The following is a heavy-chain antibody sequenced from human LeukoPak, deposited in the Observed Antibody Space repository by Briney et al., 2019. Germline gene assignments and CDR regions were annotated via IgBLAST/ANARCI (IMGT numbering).Heavy chain of an antibody. V-gene: IGHV3-21*01. CDR2: ISSSSSYI. D-gene: IGHD1-1*01. CDR3: ARDLEEEGYYYYGMDV. Sequence: PGGCLRLSCAPSVFTFSSYSMNWVRQAPGKGVEWVSSISSSSSYIYYADSVKGRFTISRDNAKNSLYLQMNSLRAEDTAVYYCARDLEEEGYYYYGMDVWGQGTTVTVSS. CDR1: VFTFSSYS. J-gene: IGHJ6*02.